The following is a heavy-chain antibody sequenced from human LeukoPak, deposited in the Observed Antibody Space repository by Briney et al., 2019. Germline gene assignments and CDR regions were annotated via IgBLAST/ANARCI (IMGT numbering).Heavy chain of an antibody. Sequence: SETPSLTCAVYGGSFSGCDWSWIRRPPGKGLEWIGEINHSGSTNYNPSLKSRVTISVDTSKNQFSLKLSSVTAADTAVYYCAGAVVITNEYYMDVWGKGTTVTISS. CDR3: AGAVVITNEYYMDV. CDR2: INHSGST. J-gene: IGHJ6*03. D-gene: IGHD3-22*01. CDR1: GGSFSGCD. V-gene: IGHV4-34*01.